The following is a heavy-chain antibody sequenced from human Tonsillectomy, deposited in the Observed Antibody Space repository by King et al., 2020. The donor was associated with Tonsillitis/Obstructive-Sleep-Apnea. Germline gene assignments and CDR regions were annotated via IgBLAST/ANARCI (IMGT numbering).Heavy chain of an antibody. J-gene: IGHJ4*02. CDR2: ISYDGSNK. D-gene: IGHD3-16*01. V-gene: IGHV3-30*18. Sequence: VQLVESGGGVVQPGRSLRLSCAASGFTFSSYGMHWVRQAPGKGLEWVAVISYDGSNKYYADSVKGRFTISRDNSKNTLYLQMNSLRAEEPAVYYCAKGGSPLFDYWGQGTLVTVSS. CDR1: GFTFSSYG. CDR3: AKGGSPLFDY.